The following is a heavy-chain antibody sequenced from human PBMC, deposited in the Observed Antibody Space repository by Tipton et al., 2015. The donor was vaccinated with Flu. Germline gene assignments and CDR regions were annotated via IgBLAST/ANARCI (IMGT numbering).Heavy chain of an antibody. Sequence: SLRLSCAASGFTFSSYWMHWVRQASGTGLVWVSRINSEGTSTLYADSVKGRFTVSRDNAKNTLYLQMNSLRDEDTAVYYCARDPDYGDAPFGYWGQGTLVTVSS. CDR2: INSEGTST. J-gene: IGHJ4*02. D-gene: IGHD4-17*01. V-gene: IGHV3-74*01. CDR1: GFTFSSYW. CDR3: ARDPDYGDAPFGY.